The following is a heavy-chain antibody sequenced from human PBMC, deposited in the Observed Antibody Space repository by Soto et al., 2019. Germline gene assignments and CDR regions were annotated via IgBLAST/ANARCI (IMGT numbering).Heavy chain of an antibody. J-gene: IGHJ6*02. Sequence: GGSLRLSCAASGFTVSSYGMHWVRQAPGKGLEWVAVISYDGSNKYYADSVKGRLTISRDNSKNTLYLQINSLRAEDTAVYYCAKGQHCSTTSCYFYYYGVDVWGQGTTVTVSS. CDR2: ISYDGSNK. D-gene: IGHD2-2*01. V-gene: IGHV3-30*18. CDR1: GFTVSSYG. CDR3: AKGQHCSTTSCYFYYYGVDV.